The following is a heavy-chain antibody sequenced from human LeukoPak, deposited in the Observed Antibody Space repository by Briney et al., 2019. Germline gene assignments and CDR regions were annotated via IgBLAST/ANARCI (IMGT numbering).Heavy chain of an antibody. D-gene: IGHD3-10*01. CDR3: ARDGGISGSGSYLHY. Sequence: SETLSLTCIVSGGSISSYYWSWIRQPAGKGLEWVGRIYTSGSTNYNPSLKSRVTMSVDTSKNQLSLNLTSVTAADTAVYYCARDGGISGSGSYLHYWGQGTLVTVSS. CDR2: IYTSGST. CDR1: GGSISSYY. V-gene: IGHV4-4*07. J-gene: IGHJ4*02.